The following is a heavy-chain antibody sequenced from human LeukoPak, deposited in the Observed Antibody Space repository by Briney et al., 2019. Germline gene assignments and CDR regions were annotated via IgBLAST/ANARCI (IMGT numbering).Heavy chain of an antibody. CDR1: EFTFDDCA. V-gene: IGHV3-9*01. D-gene: IGHD2-21*02. Sequence: GGSLRLSCAASEFTFDDCAMHWVRQAPGKGLEWVSGISWNSGSIGYADSVKGRFTISRDNAKNSLYLQMNSLRAEDTALYYCAKGVVTANRYLDDAFDIWGQGTMVTVSS. CDR3: AKGVVTANRYLDDAFDI. J-gene: IGHJ3*02. CDR2: ISWNSGSI.